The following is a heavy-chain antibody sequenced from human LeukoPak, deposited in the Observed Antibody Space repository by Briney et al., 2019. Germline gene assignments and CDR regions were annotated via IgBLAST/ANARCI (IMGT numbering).Heavy chain of an antibody. D-gene: IGHD2-21*02. CDR2: ISSSGSTI. Sequence: PGGSLRLSCAASGFTFSDYYMSWIHQAPGKGLEWVSCISSSGSTIYYADSVKGRFTISRDNAKNSLYLQMNSLRAEDTAVYYCARVSKGVVVTAYYFDYWGQGTLVTVSS. J-gene: IGHJ4*02. CDR3: ARVSKGVVVTAYYFDY. CDR1: GFTFSDYY. V-gene: IGHV3-11*04.